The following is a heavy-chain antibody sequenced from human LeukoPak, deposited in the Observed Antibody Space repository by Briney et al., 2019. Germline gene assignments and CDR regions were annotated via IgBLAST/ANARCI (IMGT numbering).Heavy chain of an antibody. CDR3: AKDAVLLWFGELFTYFDY. Sequence: GGSLRLSCAASGFTFSSYGMHWVRQAPGKGLEWVAFIRYDGSNKYYADSVKGRFTISRDNSKNTLYLQMNSLRAEDTAVYYCAKDAVLLWFGELFTYFDYWGQGTLVTVSS. CDR2: IRYDGSNK. V-gene: IGHV3-30*02. D-gene: IGHD3-10*01. J-gene: IGHJ4*02. CDR1: GFTFSSYG.